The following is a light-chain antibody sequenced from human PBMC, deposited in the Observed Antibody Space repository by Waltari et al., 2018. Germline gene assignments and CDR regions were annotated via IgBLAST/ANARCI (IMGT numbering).Light chain of an antibody. CDR2: INTEGNQ. CDR3: QTWGSGIGV. J-gene: IGLJ3*02. V-gene: IGLV4-69*01. CDR1: SEHSTYA. Sequence: QLVLTQSPSASASLGASVRLTCTLSSEHSTYAIAWHQQPPDKGPRLLMSINTEGNQTKGDGIPVRFAATRSGADSYLTISSLQAEDGADYYCQTWGSGIGVLGGGTKLTV.